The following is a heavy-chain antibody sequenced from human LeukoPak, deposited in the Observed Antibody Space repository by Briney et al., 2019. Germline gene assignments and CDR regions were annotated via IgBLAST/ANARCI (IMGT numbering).Heavy chain of an antibody. V-gene: IGHV1-69*04. CDR2: IIPILGIA. CDR1: GGTFSSYA. CDR3: ARDVWSTLYGMDV. Sequence: ASVKVSCKASGGTFSSYAISWVRQAPGQGLEWMGRIIPILGIANYAQKFQGRVTMTRDASTSTVYMELSSLRSEDTAVYYCARDVWSTLYGMDVWGQGTTVTVSS. J-gene: IGHJ6*02. D-gene: IGHD2-21*01.